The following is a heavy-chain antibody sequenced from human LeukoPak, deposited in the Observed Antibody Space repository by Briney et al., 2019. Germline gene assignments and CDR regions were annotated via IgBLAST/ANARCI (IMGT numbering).Heavy chain of an antibody. D-gene: IGHD3-16*02. Sequence: PSETLSLTCAVYGGSFSGYYWSWIRQPPGKGLEWIGEINHSGSTNYNPSLKSRVTISVDTSKNQFSLKLSSVTAADTAVYYCATGYPPNFDYWGQGTLVTVSS. J-gene: IGHJ4*02. CDR2: INHSGST. CDR3: ATGYPPNFDY. V-gene: IGHV4-34*01. CDR1: GGSFSGYY.